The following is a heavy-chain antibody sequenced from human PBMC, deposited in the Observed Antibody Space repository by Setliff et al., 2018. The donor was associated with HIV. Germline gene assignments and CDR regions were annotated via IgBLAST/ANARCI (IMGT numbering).Heavy chain of an antibody. CDR2: IIPILGIA. D-gene: IGHD2-21*02. CDR1: GGTFSSYA. J-gene: IGHJ3*02. V-gene: IGHV1-69*10. Sequence: VKVSCKASGGTFSSYAISWVRQAPGQGLEWMGGIIPILGIANYAQKFQGGVTITADESTSTAYMELSSLRSEDTAVYYCARARHIVVVTAIPDAFDIWGQGTMVTVS. CDR3: ARARHIVVVTAIPDAFDI.